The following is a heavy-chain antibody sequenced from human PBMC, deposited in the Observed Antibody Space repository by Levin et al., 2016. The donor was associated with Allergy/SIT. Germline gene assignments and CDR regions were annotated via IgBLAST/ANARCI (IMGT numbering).Heavy chain of an antibody. CDR3: ARGPTVVTLDAFDI. Sequence: VRQAPGKGLEWVANIKQDGSEKYYVDSVKGRFTISRDNAKNSLYLQMNSLRAEDTAVYYCARGPTVVTLDAFDIWGQGTMVTVSS. J-gene: IGHJ3*02. V-gene: IGHV3-7*03. D-gene: IGHD4-23*01. CDR2: IKQDGSEK.